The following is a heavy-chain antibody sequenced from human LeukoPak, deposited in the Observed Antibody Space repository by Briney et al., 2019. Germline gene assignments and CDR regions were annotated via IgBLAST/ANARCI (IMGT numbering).Heavy chain of an antibody. V-gene: IGHV1-69*13. CDR2: IIPIFGTA. CDR1: GGTFSSYA. Sequence: SVKVSCKASGGTFSSYAISWVRQAPGQGLEWMGGIIPIFGTANYAQKFQGRVTITADESTSTAYMELSSLRSEDTAVYYCARRVLRRGYSGYGGLDYWGQGTLATVSS. CDR3: ARRVLRRGYSGYGGLDY. D-gene: IGHD5-12*01. J-gene: IGHJ4*02.